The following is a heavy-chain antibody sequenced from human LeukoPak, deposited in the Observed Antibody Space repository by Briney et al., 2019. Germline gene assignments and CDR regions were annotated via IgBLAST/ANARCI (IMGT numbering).Heavy chain of an antibody. CDR3: AKLVGAFDAVDI. V-gene: IGHV3-23*01. CDR2: ISGSGGGT. Sequence: PGGSLRLSCAASGFNFSSYAMSWVRQAPGKGLEWVSAISGSGGGTYNADSVKGHFTIPRDNSRKTLYLQMNSLTAEDTAVYYCAKLVGAFDAVDIWGQGTMVTVSS. D-gene: IGHD1-26*01. CDR1: GFNFSSYA. J-gene: IGHJ3*02.